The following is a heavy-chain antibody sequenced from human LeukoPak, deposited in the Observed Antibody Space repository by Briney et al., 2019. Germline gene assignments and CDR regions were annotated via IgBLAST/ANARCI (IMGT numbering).Heavy chain of an antibody. V-gene: IGHV3-21*01. Sequence: GGSLRLSCAASGFTFSSYSMNWVRQAPGKGLEWVSSISSSSSYIYYAYSVKGRFTISRDNAKNSLYLQMNSLRAEDTAVYYCARTGTLGNWFDPWGQGTLVTVSS. CDR1: GFTFSSYS. J-gene: IGHJ5*02. CDR3: ARTGTLGNWFDP. CDR2: ISSSSSYI. D-gene: IGHD3-10*01.